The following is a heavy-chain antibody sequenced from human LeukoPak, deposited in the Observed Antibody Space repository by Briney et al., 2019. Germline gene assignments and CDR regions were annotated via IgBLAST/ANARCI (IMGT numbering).Heavy chain of an antibody. CDR2: IYYSGST. CDR3: TSNYGGNSDY. J-gene: IGHJ4*02. D-gene: IGHD4-23*01. V-gene: IGHV4-31*03. CDR1: GGSISSGGYY. Sequence: ASETLSLTCTVSGGSISSGGYYWSWIRQHPGKGLEWIGYIYYSGSTYYNPSLKSRVTISVDTSKNQFSLKLSSVTAADTAVYYCTSNYGGNSDYWGQGTLVTVSS.